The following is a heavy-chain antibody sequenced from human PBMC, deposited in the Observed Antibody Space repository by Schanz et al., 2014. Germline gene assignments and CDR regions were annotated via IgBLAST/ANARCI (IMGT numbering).Heavy chain of an antibody. V-gene: IGHV3-30*18. CDR1: GFTFSRYG. CDR3: AKEKGGHSGYDLVS. Sequence: VQLLESGGGLVRPGGSLRLSCAASGFTFSRYGMHWVRQAPGKGLEWVAVISDDGSGKYSADSVKGRFTISRDNSKNMVFLQMTSLRAEDTAVYYCAKEKGGHSGYDLVSWGQGTLLIVSS. D-gene: IGHD5-12*01. J-gene: IGHJ5*02. CDR2: ISDDGSGK.